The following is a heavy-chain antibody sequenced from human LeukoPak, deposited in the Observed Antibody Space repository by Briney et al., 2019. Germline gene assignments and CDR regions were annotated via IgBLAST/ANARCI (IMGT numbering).Heavy chain of an antibody. CDR1: GASISSYY. CDR2: IYYSGST. Sequence: SETLSLTCTVSGASISSYYWSWIRQPPGKGLEWIGYIYYSGSTNYNPSLKSRVTISVDTSKNQFSLKLSSVTAADTAVYYCARPRVYGGSFDYWGQGTLVTVSS. D-gene: IGHD5-12*01. CDR3: ARPRVYGGSFDY. V-gene: IGHV4-59*08. J-gene: IGHJ4*02.